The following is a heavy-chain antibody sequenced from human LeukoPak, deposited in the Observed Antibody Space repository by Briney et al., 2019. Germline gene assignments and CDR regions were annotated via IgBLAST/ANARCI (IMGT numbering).Heavy chain of an antibody. CDR1: GGSISSYY. CDR3: ARLRQYYYYDSSGYSSNWFDP. J-gene: IGHJ5*02. D-gene: IGHD3-22*01. Sequence: SETLSLTCTVSGGSISSYYWSWIRQPPGKGLEWIGYIYYSGSTNYNPSLKSRVTISVDTSKNQFSLELSSVTAADTAVYYCARLRQYYYYDSSGYSSNWFDPWGQGTLVTVSS. V-gene: IGHV4-59*08. CDR2: IYYSGST.